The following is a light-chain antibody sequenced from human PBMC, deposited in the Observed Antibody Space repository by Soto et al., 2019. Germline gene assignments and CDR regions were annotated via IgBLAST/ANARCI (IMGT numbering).Light chain of an antibody. CDR2: GNS. J-gene: IGLJ2*01. Sequence: QSVLTQRPSVSGAPGQRVTISCTGSSSNIGAGYDVHWYQQLPGTAPKLLIYGNSNRPSGVPDRFSGSKSGTSASLAITGLQAEDVADYYCQSYDSSLSVVFGGGTKLT. CDR1: SSNIGAGYD. CDR3: QSYDSSLSVV. V-gene: IGLV1-40*01.